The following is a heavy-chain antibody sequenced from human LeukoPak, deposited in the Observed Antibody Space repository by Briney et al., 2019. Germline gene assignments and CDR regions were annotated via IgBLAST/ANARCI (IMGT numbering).Heavy chain of an antibody. Sequence: ASVKVSCKASGYTFTSYDINWVRQATGQGLEWMGWMNPNSGNTGYAQKFQGRVTMTRNTSISTAYMELSSLRSEDTAVYYCARDYYDSSGYYSLYYFDYWGQGTLVTVSS. J-gene: IGHJ4*02. CDR3: ARDYYDSSGYYSLYYFDY. V-gene: IGHV1-8*01. CDR2: MNPNSGNT. CDR1: GYTFTSYD. D-gene: IGHD3-22*01.